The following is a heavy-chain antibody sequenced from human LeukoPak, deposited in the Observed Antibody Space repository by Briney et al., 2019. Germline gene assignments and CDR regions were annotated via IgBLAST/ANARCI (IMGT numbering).Heavy chain of an antibody. V-gene: IGHV3-9*01. J-gene: IGHJ4*02. CDR2: ISWNSGSI. D-gene: IGHD4/OR15-4a*01. Sequence: QSGGSLRLSCAASGFTFDDYAMHWVRQAPGKGLEWVSGISWNSGSIGYADSVKGRFTISRDNAKNSLYLQMNSLRAEDTALYYCARDATLVAFDYWGQGTLVSVSS. CDR1: GFTFDDYA. CDR3: ARDATLVAFDY.